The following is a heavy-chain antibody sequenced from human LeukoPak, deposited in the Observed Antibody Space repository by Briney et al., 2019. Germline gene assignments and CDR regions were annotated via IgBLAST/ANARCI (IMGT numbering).Heavy chain of an antibody. D-gene: IGHD2-2*01. J-gene: IGHJ4*02. CDR2: FSGSGGDT. CDR1: GFTFSSYA. V-gene: IGHV3-23*01. Sequence: GGSLRLSCAASGFTFSSYAMSWVRQAPGKGLEWVSAFSGSGGDTYYADSVKGRFTISRDNSKNTLYLQMHSLYYCAKESLRVVPSATFDYWGQGTLVTVSS. CDR3: VPSATFDY.